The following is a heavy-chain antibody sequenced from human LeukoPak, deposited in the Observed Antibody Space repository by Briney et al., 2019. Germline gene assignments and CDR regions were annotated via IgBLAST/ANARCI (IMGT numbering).Heavy chain of an antibody. J-gene: IGHJ4*02. CDR2: ISFSSSTI. Sequence: PGGSLRLSCAASGFTFSGYAMNWVRQAPGEGLEWVSYISFSSSTIHYADSVKGRFTISRDNAKNSLYLQMNSLRDEDTALYYCATKMATKGSFEYWGQGTLVTVSS. D-gene: IGHD5-24*01. CDR1: GFTFSGYA. CDR3: ATKMATKGSFEY. V-gene: IGHV3-48*02.